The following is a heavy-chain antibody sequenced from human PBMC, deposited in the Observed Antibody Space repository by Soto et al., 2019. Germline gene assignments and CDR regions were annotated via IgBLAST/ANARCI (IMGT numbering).Heavy chain of an antibody. CDR2: IFYSGGT. J-gene: IGHJ4*02. Sequence: SETLSLTCSVSGASIRSYYWSWIRQPPGKGLQWIGYIFYSGGTAYNPSLKSRVTISLDMSKKQISLKLSSVTTADTATYFCARLQLVQKVIDYWGQGTLVTVSS. V-gene: IGHV4-59*01. CDR3: ARLQLVQKVIDY. CDR1: GASIRSYY. D-gene: IGHD1-1*01.